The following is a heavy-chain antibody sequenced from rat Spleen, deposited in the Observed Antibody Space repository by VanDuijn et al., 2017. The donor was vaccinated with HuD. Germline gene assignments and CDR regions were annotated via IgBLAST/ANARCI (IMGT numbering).Heavy chain of an antibody. J-gene: IGHJ2*01. D-gene: IGHD1-6*01. CDR3: AKDGSQYGYTYFDY. CDR1: GFTFSDHY. V-gene: IGHV5-20*01. CDR2: ISYDGYTT. Sequence: EEQLVESGGGLVQPGRSLKLSCAASGFTFSDHYMAWFRQAPTKGLEWVASISYDGYTTHDRDSVKGRFTVSRNNAENTVYLQMNSLRSEDTAAYYCAKDGSQYGYTYFDYWGQGVMVTVSS.